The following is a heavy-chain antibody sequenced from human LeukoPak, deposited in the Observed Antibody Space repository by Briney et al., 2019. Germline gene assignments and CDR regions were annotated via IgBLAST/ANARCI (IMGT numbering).Heavy chain of an antibody. J-gene: IGHJ6*01. CDR3: ARELLVVGQQLNYSCPGMDV. CDR1: GFTFSSYW. D-gene: IGHD6-13*01. Sequence: GGCLRLSCAASGFTFSSYWMHWVRQAPGKGVVGVSRIHSDGSGTSYADSVQGRFTISRDNAKNTLYLQMNSLRAEDTAVYYCARELLVVGQQLNYSCPGMDVWPQGTTVTVSS. CDR2: IHSDGSGT. V-gene: IGHV3-74*01.